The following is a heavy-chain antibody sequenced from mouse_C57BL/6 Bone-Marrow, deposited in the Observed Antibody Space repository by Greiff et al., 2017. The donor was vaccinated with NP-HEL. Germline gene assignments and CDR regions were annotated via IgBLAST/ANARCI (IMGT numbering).Heavy chain of an antibody. V-gene: IGHV14-3*01. Sequence: VHVKQSVAELVRPGASVKLSCTASGFNIKNTYMHWVKQRPEQGLEWIGRIDPANGNTKYAPKFQGKATITADTSSNTAYLQLSSLTSEDTAIYYCARGDYDHYYAMDYWGQGTSVTVSS. CDR2: IDPANGNT. CDR1: GFNIKNTY. CDR3: ARGDYDHYYAMDY. D-gene: IGHD2-4*01. J-gene: IGHJ4*01.